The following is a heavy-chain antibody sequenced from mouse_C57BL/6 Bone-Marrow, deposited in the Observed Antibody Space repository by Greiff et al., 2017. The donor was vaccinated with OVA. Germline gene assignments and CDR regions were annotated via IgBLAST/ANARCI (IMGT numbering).Heavy chain of an antibody. Sequence: QVHVKQSGPELVKPGASVKISCKASGYAFSSSWMNWVKQRPGKGLEWIGRIYPGDGDTIYNGKFKGKATLTADKASCTAYMQLSTLTSYDSAVYFCASAMVTSDYWGQGTTLTVSS. V-gene: IGHV1-82*01. CDR3: ASAMVTSDY. CDR1: GYAFSSSW. J-gene: IGHJ2*01. D-gene: IGHD2-2*01. CDR2: IYPGDGDT.